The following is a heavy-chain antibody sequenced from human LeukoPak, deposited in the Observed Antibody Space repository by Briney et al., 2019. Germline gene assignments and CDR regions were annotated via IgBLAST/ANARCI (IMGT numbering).Heavy chain of an antibody. CDR3: AKSNGYGLVDI. V-gene: IGHV4-34*01. CDR1: GGSFSGYY. D-gene: IGHD3-10*01. Sequence: SETLSLTCAVYGGSFSGYYWSWIRQPPGKGLEWIGEINHSGSTNYSPSLRSRVTISLDTSRNQFSLKLNSVTAADTAVYYCAKSNGYGLVDIWGQGTMVTVSS. CDR2: INHSGST. J-gene: IGHJ3*02.